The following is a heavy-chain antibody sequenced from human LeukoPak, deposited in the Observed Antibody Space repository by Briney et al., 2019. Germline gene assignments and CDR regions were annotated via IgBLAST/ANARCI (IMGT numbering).Heavy chain of an antibody. V-gene: IGHV4-59*01. Sequence: PSETLSLXCTXSGGSISSYYWSWIRQPPGKGLEWIGYIYYSGSTNYNPSLKSRVTISVDTSKNQFSLKLSSVTAADTAVYYCARDSYGSGYSFDYWGQGTLVTVSS. CDR1: GGSISSYY. J-gene: IGHJ4*02. CDR2: IYYSGST. CDR3: ARDSYGSGYSFDY. D-gene: IGHD3-10*01.